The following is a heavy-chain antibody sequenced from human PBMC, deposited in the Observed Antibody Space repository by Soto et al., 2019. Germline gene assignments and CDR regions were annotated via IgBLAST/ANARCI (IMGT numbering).Heavy chain of an antibody. J-gene: IGHJ6*02. CDR2: IDPSDSYT. CDR1: GYSFTSYW. V-gene: IGHV5-10-1*01. Sequence: PGESLKISCRGSGYSFTSYWISWVRQMPGKGLEWMGRIDPSDSYTNYSPSFQGHVTISADKSISTAYLQWSSLKASDTAMYYCARRHGYCSGGSSPLHGYGMDVWGQGTTVTVSS. CDR3: ARRHGYCSGGSSPLHGYGMDV. D-gene: IGHD2-15*01.